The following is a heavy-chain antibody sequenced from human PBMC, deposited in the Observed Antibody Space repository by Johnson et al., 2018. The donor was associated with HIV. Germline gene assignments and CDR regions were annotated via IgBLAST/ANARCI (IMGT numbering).Heavy chain of an antibody. D-gene: IGHD3-10*01. V-gene: IGHV3-66*03. CDR3: ARERAMVRGVPDAFDI. CDR2: IYSGGST. Sequence: MLLVESGGGLIQPGGSLRLSCAASGFTVSSNYMSWVRQAPGKGLEWVSVIYSGGSTYYADSVKGRFTISRDNSKNTLYLQMNSLRAEDTAVYYCARERAMVRGVPDAFDIWGQGTMVTVSS. CDR1: GFTVSSNY. J-gene: IGHJ3*02.